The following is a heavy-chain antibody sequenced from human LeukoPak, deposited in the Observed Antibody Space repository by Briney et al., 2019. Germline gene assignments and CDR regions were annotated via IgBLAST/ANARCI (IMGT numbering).Heavy chain of an antibody. Sequence: ASVKVSCKASGYTFTGYYMHCVRQAPGQGLEWMGWINPNSGGTNYAQKFRGRVTMTRDTSISTAYMELSRLRSDDTAVYYCARDQRGYAMTRYWGQGTLVTVSS. CDR1: GYTFTGYY. V-gene: IGHV1-2*02. J-gene: IGHJ4*02. CDR3: ARDQRGYAMTRY. CDR2: INPNSGGT. D-gene: IGHD5-12*01.